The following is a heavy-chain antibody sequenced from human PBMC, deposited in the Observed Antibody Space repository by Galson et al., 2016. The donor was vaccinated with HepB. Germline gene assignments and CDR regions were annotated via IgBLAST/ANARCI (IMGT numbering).Heavy chain of an antibody. V-gene: IGHV4-59*01. Sequence: ETLSLTCTVSGASISGYYLSWIRQPPGKGLEWIGYIYYSGRTNYNPSLKSRVTISVDTSKNQFSLKLSSVTAADTAVYYCARDPRKIRYQLLEIYYYYYAMDVWGRGTMVTVSS. J-gene: IGHJ6*02. CDR1: GASISGYY. CDR2: IYYSGRT. D-gene: IGHD2-2*01. CDR3: ARDPRKIRYQLLEIYYYYYAMDV.